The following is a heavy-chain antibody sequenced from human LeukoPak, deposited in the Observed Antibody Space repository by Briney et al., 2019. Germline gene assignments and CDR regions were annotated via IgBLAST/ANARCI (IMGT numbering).Heavy chain of an antibody. CDR3: ARVRYGAAHCDY. V-gene: IGHV3-21*01. J-gene: IGHJ4*02. D-gene: IGHD6-6*01. CDR1: GFTFSSYS. Sequence: PGGSLRLSCAASGFTFSSYSMNWVRQAPGKGLEWVSSISSSSSYIYYADSVKGRFTISRDNAKNSLYLQMNSLRAEDTAVYYCARVRYGAAHCDYWGQGTLVTVSS. CDR2: ISSSSSYI.